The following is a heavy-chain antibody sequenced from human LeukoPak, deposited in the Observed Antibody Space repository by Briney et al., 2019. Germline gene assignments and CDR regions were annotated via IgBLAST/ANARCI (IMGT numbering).Heavy chain of an antibody. V-gene: IGHV3-23*01. CDR3: AKDGTGGYYYLDY. D-gene: IGHD3-22*01. CDR2: ISSSGGST. J-gene: IGHJ4*02. CDR1: GFTFNNYA. Sequence: PGGSLRLSCAASGFTFNNYAMTWVRQAPGKGLEWVSAISSSGGSTYYADSVKGRFTISRDNSKNTLYLQMNSLRAEDTAVYYCAKDGTGGYYYLDYWGQGTLVTVSS.